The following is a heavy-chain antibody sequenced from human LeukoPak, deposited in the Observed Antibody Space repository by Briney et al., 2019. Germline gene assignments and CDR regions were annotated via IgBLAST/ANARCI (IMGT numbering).Heavy chain of an antibody. V-gene: IGHV3-30-3*01. D-gene: IGHD4-17*01. J-gene: IGHJ4*02. CDR1: GFTFSSHS. CDR2: LSYDGSNK. CDR3: ARDRNTVTTSSYFDY. Sequence: GRSLRLSCAASGFTFSSHSMHWVRQAAAKGLEWVAVLSYDGSNKYYADSVQGRFSISRDNSKNTLYLQVNSLRAEVTAVYSCARDRNTVTTSSYFDYWGQGTLVTVSS.